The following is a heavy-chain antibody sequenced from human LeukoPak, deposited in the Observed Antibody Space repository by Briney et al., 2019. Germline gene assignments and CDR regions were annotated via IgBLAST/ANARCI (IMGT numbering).Heavy chain of an antibody. J-gene: IGHJ4*02. CDR3: ARDYFFAGSGSSRGLDY. CDR1: GFTFSSYA. D-gene: IGHD3-10*01. CDR2: ISYDGSNK. V-gene: IGHV3-30-3*01. Sequence: GGSLRLSCAASGFTFSSYAMHWVRQAPGKGLEWVAVISYDGSNKYYADSVKGRFTISRDNSKNTLYLQMNSLRAEDTAVYYCARDYFFAGSGSSRGLDYWGQGTLVTVSS.